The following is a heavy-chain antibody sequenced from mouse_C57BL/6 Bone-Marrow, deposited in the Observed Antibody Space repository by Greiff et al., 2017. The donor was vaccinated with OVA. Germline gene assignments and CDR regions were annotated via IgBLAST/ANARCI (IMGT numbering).Heavy chain of an antibody. CDR1: GYTFTSYW. V-gene: IGHV1-64*01. Sequence: QVQLQQPGAELVKPGASVKLSCKASGYTFTSYWMHWVKQRPGQGLEWIGMIHPNSGSTNYNEKLKSKATLTVDKSSSTAYMQLSSLTSEDSAVYYCADYYGAWFAYWGQGTLVTVSA. CDR3: ADYYGAWFAY. J-gene: IGHJ3*01. D-gene: IGHD1-1*01. CDR2: IHPNSGST.